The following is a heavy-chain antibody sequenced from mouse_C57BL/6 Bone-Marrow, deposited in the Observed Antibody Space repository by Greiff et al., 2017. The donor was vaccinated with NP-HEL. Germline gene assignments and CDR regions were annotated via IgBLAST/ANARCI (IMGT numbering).Heavy chain of an antibody. CDR3: ARGDYYGSSYFAY. V-gene: IGHV1-64*01. J-gene: IGHJ2*01. Sequence: QVQLQQPGAELVKPGASVKLSCKASGYTFTSYWMHWVKQRPGQGLEWIGMIHPNSGSTNYNEKFKSKATLTVDNSSSTAYMQLSSLTSEDSAVYYCARGDYYGSSYFAYWGQGTTLTVSS. CDR1: GYTFTSYW. D-gene: IGHD1-1*01. CDR2: IHPNSGST.